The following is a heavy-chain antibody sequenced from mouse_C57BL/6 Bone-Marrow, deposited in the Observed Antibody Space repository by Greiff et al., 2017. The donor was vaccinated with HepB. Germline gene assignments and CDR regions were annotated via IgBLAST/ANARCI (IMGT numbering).Heavy chain of an antibody. CDR2: INYDGSST. J-gene: IGHJ4*01. CDR1: GFTFSDYY. V-gene: IGHV5-16*01. D-gene: IGHD4-1*01. CDR3: ARDDPRWDDAMDY. Sequence: EVQLVESEGGLVQPGSSMKLSCTASGFTFSDYYMAWVRQVPEKGLEWVANINYDGSSTYYLDSLKSRFIISRDNAKNILYLQMSSLKSEDTATYYCARDDPRWDDAMDYWGQGTSVTVSS.